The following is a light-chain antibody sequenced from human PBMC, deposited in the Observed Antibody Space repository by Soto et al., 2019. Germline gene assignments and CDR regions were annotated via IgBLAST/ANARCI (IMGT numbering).Light chain of an antibody. Sequence: DIVLTQSPGTLSLSPGERATLSCRASQSVTNNFLAWYQQKPGQAPRLLLYSASTRAAGVADRFSVSGSGTDFTLTITILEPEDFAVYYCQQYGRPPLLFTFGQGTKLGVK. J-gene: IGKJ2*01. V-gene: IGKV3-20*01. CDR1: QSVTNNF. CDR3: QQYGRPPLLFT. CDR2: SAS.